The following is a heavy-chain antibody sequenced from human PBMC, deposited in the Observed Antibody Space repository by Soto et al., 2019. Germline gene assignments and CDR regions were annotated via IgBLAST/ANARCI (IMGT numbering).Heavy chain of an antibody. CDR3: ANLGYNWNRDGGFDY. D-gene: IGHD1-20*01. V-gene: IGHV3-30*18. CDR1: GFTFSSYG. J-gene: IGHJ4*02. CDR2: ISYDGSNK. Sequence: PGGSLRLSCVASGFTFSSYGMHWVRQAPGKGLEWVAVISYDGSNKYYADSVKGRFTISRDNSKNTLYLQMNSLRAEDTAVYYCANLGYNWNRDGGFDYWGQGTLVTVSS.